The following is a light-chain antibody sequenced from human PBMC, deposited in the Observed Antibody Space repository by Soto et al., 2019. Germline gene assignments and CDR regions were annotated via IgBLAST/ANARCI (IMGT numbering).Light chain of an antibody. V-gene: IGKV3-20*01. CDR3: QHYGTSART. CDR2: GAS. CDR1: QSISSGY. J-gene: IGKJ1*01. Sequence: EVVLTQSPGTLSLSPGDRATLSCRATQSISSGYLAWYQQKPGQAPRLLIYGASTRATGIPDRFSGSGSAADFTLTITRLEPEDVAVYYCQHYGTSARTFGQGTKVEIK.